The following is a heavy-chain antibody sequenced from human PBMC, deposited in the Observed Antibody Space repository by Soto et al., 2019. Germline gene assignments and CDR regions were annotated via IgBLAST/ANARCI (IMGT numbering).Heavy chain of an antibody. CDR3: ASGRHDSGMDV. V-gene: IGHV3-73*02. Sequence: EVQLVESGGGLVQPGGSLKLSCAASGFTFSGSAMHWVRQASGKGLEWVGRIRSKANNYATAYAASAKGRFTVSRDDSKNTAFLQMNSPKTEDTAVYYCASGRHDSGMDVWGQGTTVTVSS. CDR1: GFTFSGSA. CDR2: IRSKANNYAT. J-gene: IGHJ6*02.